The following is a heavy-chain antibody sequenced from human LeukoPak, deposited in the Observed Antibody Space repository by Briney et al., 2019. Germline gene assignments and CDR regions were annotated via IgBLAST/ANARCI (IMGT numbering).Heavy chain of an antibody. CDR1: GGTFSSYA. D-gene: IGHD6-13*01. Sequence: GASVKVSCKASGGTFSSYAISWVRQAPGQGLEWMGRIIPILGIANYAQKFQGRVTITADKSTSTAYMELSSLRSEDTAVYYCARLSSSWRPFDYWGQGTLVTVSS. CDR3: ARLSSSWRPFDY. V-gene: IGHV1-69*04. CDR2: IIPILGIA. J-gene: IGHJ4*02.